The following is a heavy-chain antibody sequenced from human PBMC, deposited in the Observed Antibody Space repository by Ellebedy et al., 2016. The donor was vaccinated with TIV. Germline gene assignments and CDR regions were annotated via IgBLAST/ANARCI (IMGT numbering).Heavy chain of an antibody. CDR3: ARGIRELGFDY. D-gene: IGHD1-7*01. CDR2: ISPDGTYI. J-gene: IGHJ4*02. V-gene: IGHV3-21*01. CDR1: GFAFSSHA. Sequence: AGSLRLSXTVSGFAFSSHALNWVRQAPGKGLEWVSAISPDGTYIFYPDSLKGRFTISRDNARNSLFLQMNNLGGDDTALYYCARGIRELGFDYWGQGTLVTVSS.